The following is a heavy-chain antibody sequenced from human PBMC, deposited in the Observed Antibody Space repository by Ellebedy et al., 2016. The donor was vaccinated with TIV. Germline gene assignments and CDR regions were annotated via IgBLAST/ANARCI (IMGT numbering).Heavy chain of an antibody. Sequence: PGGSLRLSCAASGFIFSHYWMHWVRQAPGKGLVWVSRIHSDGSITWYAEFVRGRFTVSRDNGKNTLSLEMNSLRAEDTAVYYCVREGLGGSFDIWGLGNPGHRLL. D-gene: IGHD3-10*01. CDR1: GFIFSHYW. CDR3: VREGLGGSFDI. V-gene: IGHV3-74*01. CDR2: IHSDGSIT. J-gene: IGHJ4*02.